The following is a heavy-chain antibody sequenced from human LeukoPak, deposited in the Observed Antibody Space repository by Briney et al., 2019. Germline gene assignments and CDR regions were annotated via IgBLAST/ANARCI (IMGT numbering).Heavy chain of an antibody. CDR2: IKQDGSEK. CDR1: GFTFSSYW. J-gene: IGHJ6*03. V-gene: IGHV3-7*01. D-gene: IGHD6-13*01. Sequence: PGGSLRLSCAASGFTFSSYWMSWVRQAPGKGLEWVANIKQDGSEKYYVDSVKGRFTISRDNAKNSLYLQMNSLRAEDTAVYYCARGRIAAAGDHYYYMDVWGKGTTVTVSS. CDR3: ARGRIAAAGDHYYYMDV.